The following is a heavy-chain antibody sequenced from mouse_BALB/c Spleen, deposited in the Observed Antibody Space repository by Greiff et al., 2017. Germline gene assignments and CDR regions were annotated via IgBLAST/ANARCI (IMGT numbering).Heavy chain of an antibody. Sequence: VQLQQSGAELVKPGASVKLSCTASGFTIKDTYMHWVKQRPEQGLEWIGRIDPANGNTNYDPNFQGKATITADTSSNTAYLQLSSLTSEDTAVYDCASHSPDCYGSSYWFAYWGQGTLVTVSA. J-gene: IGHJ3*01. V-gene: IGHV14-3*02. CDR2: IDPANGNT. D-gene: IGHD1-1*01. CDR1: GFTIKDTY. CDR3: ASHSPDCYGSSYWFAY.